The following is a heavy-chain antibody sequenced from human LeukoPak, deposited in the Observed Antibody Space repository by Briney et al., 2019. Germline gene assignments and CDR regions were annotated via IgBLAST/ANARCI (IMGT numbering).Heavy chain of an antibody. J-gene: IGHJ3*02. CDR3: ARDLYSSRTNDAFVI. D-gene: IGHD6-13*01. Sequence: SETLSLTCTVSGDSISSSYYWGWIRQPPGKGLEWIGSIYYSGSSYYNPSLKSRVTISVDKSKNQFSLKLSSVTAADTAVYYCARDLYSSRTNDAFVIWGRGTMVTVSS. V-gene: IGHV4-39*07. CDR1: GDSISSSYY. CDR2: IYYSGSS.